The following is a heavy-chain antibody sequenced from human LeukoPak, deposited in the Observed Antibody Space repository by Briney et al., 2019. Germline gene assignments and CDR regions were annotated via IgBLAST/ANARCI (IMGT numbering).Heavy chain of an antibody. D-gene: IGHD6-19*01. CDR2: ITVSGST. CDR1: GGSISSYY. CDR3: ARENYNSGRRIDH. V-gene: IGHV4-4*07. Sequence: SETLSLTCNVSGGSISSYYWTWIRQPAGKGLEWIGRITVSGSTNYNPSLKSRATMSVDTSKNQFSLRLTSVTAADTAVFYCARENYNSGRRIDHWGQGTLVTVSS. J-gene: IGHJ4*02.